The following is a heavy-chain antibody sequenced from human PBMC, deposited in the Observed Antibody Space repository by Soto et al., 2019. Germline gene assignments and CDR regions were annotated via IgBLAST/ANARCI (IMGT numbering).Heavy chain of an antibody. D-gene: IGHD3-3*01. Sequence: VQLIQSGAEVKKPGASVKVSCQASGFPFVVYGIQWVRQAPGQRLEWMGWITPGDGDTKYSQKFQERLTITRDTAANTVYLEMTSLRSEDTAVYYCARSLGDSCSSYPEVWGQGTLVTVSS. V-gene: IGHV1-3*01. CDR2: ITPGDGDT. CDR3: ARSLGDSCSSYPEV. CDR1: GFPFVVYG. J-gene: IGHJ4*02.